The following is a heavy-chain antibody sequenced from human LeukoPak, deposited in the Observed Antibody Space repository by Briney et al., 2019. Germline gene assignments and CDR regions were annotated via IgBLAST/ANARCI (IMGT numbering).Heavy chain of an antibody. CDR3: ARDSEYSSGWYDY. J-gene: IGHJ4*02. D-gene: IGHD6-19*01. Sequence: PGGSLRLSCAASGFTFSSYWMSWVRQAPGKGLEWVANIKQDGSEKYYVDSVKGRFTISRDNAKNSLYLQMNSLRAEDTAVYYCARDSEYSSGWYDYWGQGTLVTVSS. CDR2: IKQDGSEK. CDR1: GFTFSSYW. V-gene: IGHV3-7*01.